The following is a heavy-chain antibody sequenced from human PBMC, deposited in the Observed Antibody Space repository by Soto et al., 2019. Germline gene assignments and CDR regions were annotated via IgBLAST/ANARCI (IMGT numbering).Heavy chain of an antibody. D-gene: IGHD6-13*01. CDR1: GYSIRNGYY. CDR3: ARRHSSNWYGLDY. CDR2: IYHTGST. V-gene: IGHV4-38-2*01. Sequence: SETLSLTCAVPGYSIRNGYYWCFSRRPPGKGLEWIGSIYHTGSTYYNPSLKSRVTISVDTSKNQFSLKLSSVTAADKAVYYCARRHSSNWYGLDYWGQGTLVTVSS. J-gene: IGHJ4*02.